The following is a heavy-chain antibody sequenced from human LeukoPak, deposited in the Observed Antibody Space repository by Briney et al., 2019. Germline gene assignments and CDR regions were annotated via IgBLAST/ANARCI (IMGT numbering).Heavy chain of an antibody. CDR2: FGSAGDT. J-gene: IGHJ2*01. V-gene: IGHV3-13*01. CDR3: VRGALPGDNWYFDL. CDR1: GFPFSAYD. Sequence: PGGSLRLSCETSGFPFSAYDMHWVRQAPGKGLEWVSAFGSAGDTYYPGAVRGRFTISRDYVKNSLYLQMNSLRTGDTAVYFCVRGALPGDNWYFDLWGRGTLVTVAS.